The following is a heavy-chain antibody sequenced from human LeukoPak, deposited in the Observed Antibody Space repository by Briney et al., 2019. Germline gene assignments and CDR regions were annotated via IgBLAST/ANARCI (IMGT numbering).Heavy chain of an antibody. J-gene: IGHJ3*02. CDR1: GYTFTSYG. CDR2: ISAYNGNT. Sequence: ASVKVSCKASGYTFTSYGISWVRQAPGQGLEWMGWISAYNGNTNYAQKLQGRVTMTTDTSTSTAYMELRSLRSDDTAVYYCASVGGLTVTTYSLWAFDIWGQGTMVTVSS. V-gene: IGHV1-18*01. D-gene: IGHD4-17*01. CDR3: ASVGGLTVTTYSLWAFDI.